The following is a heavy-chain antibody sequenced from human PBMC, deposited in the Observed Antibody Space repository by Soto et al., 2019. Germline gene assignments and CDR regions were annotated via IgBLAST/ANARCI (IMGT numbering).Heavy chain of an antibody. CDR2: ISYDGSKK. Sequence: GGSLRLSCATSGFTFSNYAIHWVRQAPGKGLEWVAVISYDGSKKFFADSVKGRFTISRDYSKNTAYLQMNSLRVEDSAAYYCARGTAVPPINYFDMEAGAKG. J-gene: IGHJ6*04. V-gene: IGHV3-30-3*01. CDR1: GFTFSNYA. CDR3: ARGTAVPPINYFDMEA. D-gene: IGHD6-19*01.